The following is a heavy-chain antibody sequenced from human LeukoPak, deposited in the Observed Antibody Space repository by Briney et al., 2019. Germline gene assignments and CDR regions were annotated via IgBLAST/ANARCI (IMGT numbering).Heavy chain of an antibody. D-gene: IGHD5-18*01. CDR1: VFTVSSNY. CDR2: IYSGGST. V-gene: IGHV3-53*01. Sequence: PGGSLRLSRAASVFTVSSNYMTWVRQAPGKGLEWVSVIYSGGSTYHADSVKGRFTISRDNSKNTLYLQMNSLRVEDTAVYYCVRLRGYSYGPPDYWGQGTLVTVSS. CDR3: VRLRGYSYGPPDY. J-gene: IGHJ4*02.